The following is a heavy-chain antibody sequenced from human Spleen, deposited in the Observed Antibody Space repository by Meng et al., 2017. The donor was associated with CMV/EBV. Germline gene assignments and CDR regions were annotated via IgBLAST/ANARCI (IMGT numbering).Heavy chain of an antibody. D-gene: IGHD1-20*01. Sequence: SETLSLTCTVSGGSISSSSYYWGWIRQPPGKGLEWIGSIYYSGSTYYNPSLKSRVTISVDTSKNQFSLKLSSVIAADTAVYYCARNIWNDYYYYAMDVWGPGTTVTVSS. CDR1: GGSISSSSYY. CDR2: IYYSGST. CDR3: ARNIWNDYYYYAMDV. J-gene: IGHJ6*02. V-gene: IGHV4-39*07.